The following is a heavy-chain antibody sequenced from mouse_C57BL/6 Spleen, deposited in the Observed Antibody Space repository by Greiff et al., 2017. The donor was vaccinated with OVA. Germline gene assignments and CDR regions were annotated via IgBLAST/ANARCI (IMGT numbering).Heavy chain of an antibody. CDR2: ISSGSSTI. J-gene: IGHJ2*01. D-gene: IGHD4-1*01. CDR3: AINWDEGFFDY. CDR1: GFTFSDYG. V-gene: IGHV5-17*01. Sequence: DVKLVESGGGLVKPGGSLKLSCAASGFTFSDYGMHWVRQAPEKGLEWVAYISSGSSTIYYADTVKGRFTISRDNAKNTLFLQMTSLRSEDTAMYYCAINWDEGFFDYWGQGTTLTVSS.